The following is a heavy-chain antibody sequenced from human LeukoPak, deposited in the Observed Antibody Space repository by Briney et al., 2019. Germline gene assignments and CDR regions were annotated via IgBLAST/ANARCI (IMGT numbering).Heavy chain of an antibody. CDR2: IYYSGST. CDR3: AKTQIETIFGVVIPNYYGMDV. J-gene: IGHJ6*02. Sequence: GSLRLSCAASGFTFSSYAMSWVRQPPGKGLEWIGSIYYSGSTYYNPSLKSRVTISVDTSKNQFSLKLSSVTAADTAVYYCAKTQIETIFGVVIPNYYGMDVWGQGTTVTVSS. V-gene: IGHV4-39*01. D-gene: IGHD3-3*01. CDR1: GFTFSSYA.